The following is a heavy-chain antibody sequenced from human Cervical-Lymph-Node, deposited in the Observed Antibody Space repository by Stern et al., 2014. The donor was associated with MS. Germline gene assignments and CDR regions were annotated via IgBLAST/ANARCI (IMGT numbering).Heavy chain of an antibody. CDR2: IDWNDKT. D-gene: IGHD3-3*01. V-gene: IGHV2-70*04. Sequence: VTLRESGPALVKPTQTLTLTCSFSWFSFITSGTRVSWIRHPPWRALEWLARIDWNDKTFYNSSQMTRLAISKDPSKKQVVLTMTSVYPVDTATYYCARMMGSGYRHYFDYWGQGIPVTVSS. J-gene: IGHJ4*02. CDR3: ARMMGSGYRHYFDY. CDR1: WFSFITSGTR.